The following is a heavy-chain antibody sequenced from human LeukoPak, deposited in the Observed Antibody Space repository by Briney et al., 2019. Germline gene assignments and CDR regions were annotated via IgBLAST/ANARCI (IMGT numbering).Heavy chain of an antibody. D-gene: IGHD6-19*01. CDR2: ISAYNGNT. CDR1: GYTFTSYG. CDR3: ARGGVSSGWYGSYFDY. J-gene: IGHJ4*02. V-gene: IGHV1-18*01. Sequence: GASVKVSCKASGYTFTSYGISWVRQAPGQGLEWMGWISAYNGNTNYAQKLQGRVTMTTNTSTGTAYMELRSLRSDDTAVYYCARGGVSSGWYGSYFDYWGQGTLVTVSP.